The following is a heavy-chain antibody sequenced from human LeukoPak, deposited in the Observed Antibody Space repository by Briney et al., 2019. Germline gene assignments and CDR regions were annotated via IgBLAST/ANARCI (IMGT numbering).Heavy chain of an antibody. D-gene: IGHD2-15*01. CDR3: AKDVVAATWAFDI. J-gene: IGHJ3*02. CDR2: ISWNSGSI. Sequence: GGSLRLSCAASGFTFDDYAMHWVRQAPGKGLEWVSGISWNSGSIGYADSVKGRFTISRDNAKNSLYLQMNSLRAEDTALYYCAKDVVAATWAFDIWGQGTMVTVSS. V-gene: IGHV3-9*01. CDR1: GFTFDDYA.